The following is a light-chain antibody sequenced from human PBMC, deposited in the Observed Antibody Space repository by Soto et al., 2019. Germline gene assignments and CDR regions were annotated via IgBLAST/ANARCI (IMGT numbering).Light chain of an antibody. Sequence: AIQMTQSPSFLSASVGDRVTITCRASQGIRNDLGWYQQKPGKAPKLLIYAASSLQSGVTSRFSGSVSGTDFTLTISSLQPEDFATYYCLQDYTYPRTVGQGTKLEIK. V-gene: IGKV1-6*01. J-gene: IGKJ2*01. CDR1: QGIRND. CDR2: AAS. CDR3: LQDYTYPRT.